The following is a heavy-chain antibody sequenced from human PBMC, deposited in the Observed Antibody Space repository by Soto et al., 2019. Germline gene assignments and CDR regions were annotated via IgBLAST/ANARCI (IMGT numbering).Heavy chain of an antibody. J-gene: IGHJ6*02. D-gene: IGHD5-12*01. V-gene: IGHV3-72*01. CDR3: ARGPTKYSGYEFNPYAMDF. CDR1: GFSFSDHY. CDR2: IRNKANSDTT. Sequence: GGSLRLSCAASGFSFSDHYMGWVRQAPGKGLEWVGRIRNKANSDTTEYAASVKGRFTISRDDSKKSLYLQMNSLKTEDTAVYYCARGPTKYSGYEFNPYAMDFWGQGTTVTVSS.